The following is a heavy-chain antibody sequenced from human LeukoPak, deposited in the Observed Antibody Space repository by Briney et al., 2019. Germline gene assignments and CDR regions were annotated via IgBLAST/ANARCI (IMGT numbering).Heavy chain of an antibody. CDR2: IRYDGSNK. CDR3: AKHLGYSTSSGIDY. V-gene: IGHV3-30*02. J-gene: IGHJ4*02. Sequence: GGSLRLSCAASGFTFSSYGMHWVRQAPGKGLEWVAFIRYDGSNKYYADSVKGRFTISRDNSKNTLYLQMNSLRADDTAVYYCAKHLGYSTSSGIDYWGQGTLVTVSS. D-gene: IGHD6-6*01. CDR1: GFTFSSYG.